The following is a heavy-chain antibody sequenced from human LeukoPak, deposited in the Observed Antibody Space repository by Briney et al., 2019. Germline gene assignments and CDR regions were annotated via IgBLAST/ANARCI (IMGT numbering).Heavy chain of an antibody. CDR2: ISTTSGTI. CDR3: ARVLGYCGTTGCFYYMDV. J-gene: IGHJ6*03. CDR1: GFTFSSYE. V-gene: IGHV3-48*03. D-gene: IGHD2-2*01. Sequence: QPGGSLRLSCVASGFTFSSYELNWVRQAPGKGLEWVSYISTTSGTIFYADSVKGRFTISRDNAKNSLYLQINSLRAEDTAVYFCARVLGYCGTTGCFYYMDVWGRGTTVTVSS.